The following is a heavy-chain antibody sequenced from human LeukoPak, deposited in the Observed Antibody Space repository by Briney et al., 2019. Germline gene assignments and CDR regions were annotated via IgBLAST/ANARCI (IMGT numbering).Heavy chain of an antibody. J-gene: IGHJ4*02. Sequence: GGSLRLSCAASGFTFSSYWTSWVRQAPGKGLEWVANIKQDGSEKYYVDSVKGRFTISRDNAKNSLYLQMNSLRAEDTAVYYCARDSSSWLIYFDYWGQGTLVTVSS. CDR3: ARDSSSWLIYFDY. CDR2: IKQDGSEK. V-gene: IGHV3-7*01. D-gene: IGHD6-13*01. CDR1: GFTFSSYW.